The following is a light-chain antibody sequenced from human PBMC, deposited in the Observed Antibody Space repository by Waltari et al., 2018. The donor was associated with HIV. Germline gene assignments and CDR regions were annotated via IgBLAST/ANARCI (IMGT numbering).Light chain of an antibody. CDR1: QSVLYSSNNKNY. CDR2: WAS. Sequence: DIVMTQSPDSLAVSLGERATLNCKSSQSVLYSSNNKNYLVWYQQKPGQPPKLLIYWASTRESGVPDRFSGSGSGTDFTLTISSLQAEDVAVYYCQQHYSSPLTFGGGTKVEIK. J-gene: IGKJ4*01. V-gene: IGKV4-1*01. CDR3: QQHYSSPLT.